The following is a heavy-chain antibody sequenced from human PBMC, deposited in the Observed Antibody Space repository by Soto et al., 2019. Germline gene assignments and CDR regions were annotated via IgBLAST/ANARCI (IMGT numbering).Heavy chain of an antibody. CDR2: INAGNGNT. J-gene: IGHJ6*02. V-gene: IGHV1-3*01. Sequence: GASVKVSCKASGYTFTSYAMHWVRQAPGQRLEWMGWINAGNGNTKYSQKFQGRVTITRDTSASTAYMELSSLRSEDTAVYYCEREGGSYYGFYGMDVWGQGTTVTVSS. CDR1: GYTFTSYA. CDR3: EREGGSYYGFYGMDV. D-gene: IGHD1-26*01.